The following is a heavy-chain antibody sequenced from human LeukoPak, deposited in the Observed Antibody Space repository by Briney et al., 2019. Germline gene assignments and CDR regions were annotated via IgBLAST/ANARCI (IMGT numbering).Heavy chain of an antibody. Sequence: GGSLRLSCAATGITFINYGMTWVRQAPGKGLEWVSAISGSGGSTYYADSVKGRFIISRDNSKNTLYLQMNNLTAEDTAVYYCAKSVTTWGQGTLVTVSS. CDR2: ISGSGGST. CDR3: AKSVTT. CDR1: GITFINYG. J-gene: IGHJ5*02. V-gene: IGHV3-23*01.